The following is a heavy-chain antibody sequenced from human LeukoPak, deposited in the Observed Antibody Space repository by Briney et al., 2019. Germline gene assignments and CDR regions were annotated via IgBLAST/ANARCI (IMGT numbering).Heavy chain of an antibody. Sequence: SETLSLTCAVYGGSFSGYYWSWIRQPPGKGLEWIGEINHSGSTNYNPSLKSRVTISVDTSKNQFSLKLSSVTAADTAVYYRARGRDSSGSSYDAFDIWGQGTMVTVSS. J-gene: IGHJ3*02. CDR2: INHSGST. D-gene: IGHD3-22*01. V-gene: IGHV4-34*01. CDR3: ARGRDSSGSSYDAFDI. CDR1: GGSFSGYY.